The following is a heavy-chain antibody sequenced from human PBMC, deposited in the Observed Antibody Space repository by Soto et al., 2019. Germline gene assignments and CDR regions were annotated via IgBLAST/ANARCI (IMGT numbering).Heavy chain of an antibody. V-gene: IGHV3-33*01. CDR2: IWYDGSNK. Sequence: RLSCAASGFTFSSYGMHWVRQAPGKGLEWVAVIWYDGSNKYYADSVKGRFTISRDNSKNTLYLQMNSLRAEDTAVYYCARDWRTGAFDIWGQGTMVTVS. CDR3: ARDWRTGAFDI. CDR1: GFTFSSYG. J-gene: IGHJ3*02.